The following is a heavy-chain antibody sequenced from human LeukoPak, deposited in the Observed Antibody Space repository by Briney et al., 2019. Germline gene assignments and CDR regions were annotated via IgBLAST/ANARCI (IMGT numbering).Heavy chain of an antibody. CDR2: IYPGDSDT. CDR1: GYSFTSYW. Sequence: GESLKISCKGSGYSFTSYWIGWVRQMPGKGLEWMGIIYPGDSDTRYSPFFQGQVTISADKSISTAYLQWSSLKASDTAMYYCASSIEYGGNSGPFDYWGQGTLVTVSS. CDR3: ASSIEYGGNSGPFDY. D-gene: IGHD4-23*01. V-gene: IGHV5-51*01. J-gene: IGHJ4*02.